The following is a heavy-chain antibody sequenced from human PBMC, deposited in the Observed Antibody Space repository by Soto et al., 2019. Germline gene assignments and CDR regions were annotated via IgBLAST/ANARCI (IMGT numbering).Heavy chain of an antibody. D-gene: IGHD7-27*01. Sequence: QVQMQESDPGLVKPSGTLSLTCAVSGDSISRSVWWTWVRQPPGKGLEWIGEVFHNGDTNYNPSLKSRVTMSVDKSTNDFSLKVTSVTAADTAIYYCARKAWVRFDYWGQGALVTVSS. V-gene: IGHV4-4*02. CDR2: VFHNGDT. J-gene: IGHJ4*02. CDR3: ARKAWVRFDY. CDR1: GDSISRSVW.